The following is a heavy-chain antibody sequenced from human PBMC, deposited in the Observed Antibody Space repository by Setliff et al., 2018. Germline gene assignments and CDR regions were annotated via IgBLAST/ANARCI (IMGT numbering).Heavy chain of an antibody. Sequence: SETLSLTCTVSGYSISSGCYWAWIRQAPGRRLEWIGSVYHHGSSYYNPSLKSRVTILVDTSKTQFSLKLSSVSAADTAVYYCARDRDYYDSSGYSYNWFDPWGQGTLVTVSS. CDR2: VYHHGSS. CDR1: GYSISSGCY. CDR3: ARDRDYYDSSGYSYNWFDP. D-gene: IGHD3-22*01. V-gene: IGHV4-38-2*02. J-gene: IGHJ5*02.